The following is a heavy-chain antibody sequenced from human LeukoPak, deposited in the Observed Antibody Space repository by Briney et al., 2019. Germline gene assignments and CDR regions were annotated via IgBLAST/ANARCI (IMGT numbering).Heavy chain of an antibody. Sequence: GGSLRLSYTASGFTFGDYVMSWFRQAPGKGLEWVANIKQDGSEKYYVDSVKGRFTISRDNAKNSLYLQMNSLRAEDTAVYYCASPSLDYWGQGTLVTVSS. V-gene: IGHV3-7*01. CDR2: IKQDGSEK. CDR1: GFTFGDYV. J-gene: IGHJ4*02. CDR3: ASPSLDY.